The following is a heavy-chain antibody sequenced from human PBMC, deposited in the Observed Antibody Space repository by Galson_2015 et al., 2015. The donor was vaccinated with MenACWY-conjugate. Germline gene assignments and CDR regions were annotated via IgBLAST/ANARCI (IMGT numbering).Heavy chain of an antibody. V-gene: IGHV3-48*03. CDR1: GFTFTGYE. CDR2: ISKSGSPI. CDR3: ARVGTWIHQYFYYMDV. Sequence: SLRLSCAASGFTFTGYEFNWVRQAPGKGLEWLSYISKSGSPIYYADSVKGRFTLSRDNMKKSLFLEMNSLRAGDTGVYYCARVGTWIHQYFYYMDVWGKGTTVTVSS. J-gene: IGHJ6*03. D-gene: IGHD5-18*01.